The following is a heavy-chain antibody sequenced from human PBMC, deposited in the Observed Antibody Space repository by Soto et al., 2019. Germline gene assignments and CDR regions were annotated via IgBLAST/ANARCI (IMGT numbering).Heavy chain of an antibody. Sequence: QAQLMQSGAEVKKPGSSVKVSCKASGGTFSGYAISWVRQAPEQGLEWMGGIIPILGITNYAQKFQGRITIAADESTGTAYLDLRSLRSEDTAVYYCARDPRSITGTTSSEDFQHWGQGTLVSVSS. CDR3: ARDPRSITGTTSSEDFQH. V-gene: IGHV1-69*01. J-gene: IGHJ1*01. CDR2: IIPILGIT. D-gene: IGHD1-20*01. CDR1: GGTFSGYA.